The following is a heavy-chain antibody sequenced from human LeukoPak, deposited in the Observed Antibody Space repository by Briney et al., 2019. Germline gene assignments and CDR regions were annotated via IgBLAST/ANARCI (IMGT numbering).Heavy chain of an antibody. D-gene: IGHD6-6*01. J-gene: IGHJ4*02. V-gene: IGHV4-59*12. Sequence: SETLSLTCTVSGGSITNYYWSWIRQPPGKGLEWIGHIYYSGSTTYNPSLKSRVTMSVDTSKNQFSLKLSSVTAADTAVYYCAREEYSSSSLAPGFDYWGQGTLVTVSS. CDR1: GGSITNYY. CDR3: AREEYSSSSLAPGFDY. CDR2: IYYSGST.